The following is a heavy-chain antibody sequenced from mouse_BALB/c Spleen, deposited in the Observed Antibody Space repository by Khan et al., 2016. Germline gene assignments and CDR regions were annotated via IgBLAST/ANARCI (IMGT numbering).Heavy chain of an antibody. J-gene: IGHJ2*01. CDR3: ARTDSYYYGTPYYFDY. D-gene: IGHD1-1*01. CDR2: ISYDGSN. Sequence: EVELVESGPGLVKPSQSLSLTCSVTGYSITSGYYWNWIRQFPGNKLEWMGYISYDGSNNYNPSLKNRISITRDTSKNQFFLKLNSVTTEDTATYYCARTDSYYYGTPYYFDYWGQGTTLTVSS. V-gene: IGHV3-6*02. CDR1: GYSITSGYY.